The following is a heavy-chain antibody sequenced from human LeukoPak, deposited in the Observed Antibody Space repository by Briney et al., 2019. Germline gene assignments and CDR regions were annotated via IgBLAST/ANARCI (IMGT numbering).Heavy chain of an antibody. CDR1: GYSFKSYW. CDR3: ARQLSSITSSPNY. V-gene: IGHV5-51*01. D-gene: IGHD3-10*01. Sequence: GESLKISCKGSGYSFKSYWIAWVRQMPGKGLEWMGTIYPGDSETRYSPSFQDQVTISVDKSLSTAYVQWSSLKASDTAMYYCARQLSSITSSPNYWGQGTLVTVSS. J-gene: IGHJ4*02. CDR2: IYPGDSET.